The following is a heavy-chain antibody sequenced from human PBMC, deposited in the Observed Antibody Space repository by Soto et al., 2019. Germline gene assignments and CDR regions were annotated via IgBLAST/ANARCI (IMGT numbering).Heavy chain of an antibody. D-gene: IGHD4-17*01. CDR1: GGSINSSNW. V-gene: IGHV4-4*02. Sequence: QVQLQESGPGLVKPSGTVSLTCAVYGGSINSSNWWSWVRQAPGMRLEWIGEIYHSGSTNYNPSLKSRVTISLDKSKNQFSLKLSSVTAADTAVYYCARDAPLDYGDRYFDLWGRGTLVTVSS. CDR2: IYHSGST. CDR3: ARDAPLDYGDRYFDL. J-gene: IGHJ2*01.